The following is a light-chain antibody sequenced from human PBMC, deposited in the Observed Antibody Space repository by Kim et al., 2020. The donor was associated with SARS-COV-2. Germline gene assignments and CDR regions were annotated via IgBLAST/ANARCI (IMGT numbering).Light chain of an antibody. J-gene: IGKJ1*01. Sequence: SLSPGERATLSCRASQSISSSLAWYQQKPGQAPRLLIYDASNRATGIPARFSGSGSGTDFTLTISSLEAEDFAVYYCQQRSNWPRTFGQGTGGYQT. CDR3: QQRSNWPRT. CDR2: DAS. CDR1: QSISSS. V-gene: IGKV3-11*01.